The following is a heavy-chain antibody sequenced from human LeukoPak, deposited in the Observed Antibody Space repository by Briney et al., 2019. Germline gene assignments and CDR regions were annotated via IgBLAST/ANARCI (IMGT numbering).Heavy chain of an antibody. CDR3: ARDNEVAARSFDY. Sequence: SETPSLTCTVSGGSISSYYWSWVRQPAGKGLEWIGRIYTSGSNNYNPSLKSRVTMSVDTSKNQFSLKLSSVTAADTAVYYCARDNEVAARSFDYWGQGTLVTVSS. CDR2: IYTSGSN. CDR1: GGSISSYY. V-gene: IGHV4-4*07. J-gene: IGHJ4*02. D-gene: IGHD6-6*01.